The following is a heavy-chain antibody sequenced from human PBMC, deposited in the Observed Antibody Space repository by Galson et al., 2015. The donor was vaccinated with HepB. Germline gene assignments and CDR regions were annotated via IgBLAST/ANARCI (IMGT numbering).Heavy chain of an antibody. Sequence: SLRLSCAASGFTFSRYWMDWVRHGPGKGLVWVSRIKSDGIITTIADSVKGRFTISRDNARNTLYLQVNSLRVEDTAVYYCASLDMDVWGQGTTVTVSS. CDR3: ASLDMDV. CDR2: IKSDGIIT. J-gene: IGHJ6*02. CDR1: GFTFSRYW. V-gene: IGHV3-74*01.